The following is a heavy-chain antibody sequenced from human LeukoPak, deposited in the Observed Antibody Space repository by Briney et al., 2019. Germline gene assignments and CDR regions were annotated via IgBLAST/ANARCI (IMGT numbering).Heavy chain of an antibody. J-gene: IGHJ4*02. D-gene: IGHD2-15*01. V-gene: IGHV3-23*01. CDR2: IRGGGENT. CDR3: AKISWDGRGTFY. CDR1: GFTFSTYS. Sequence: PGGSLRLSCAASGFTFSTYSMSWVRQAPGKGLEWVSAIRGGGENTYYADFVKGRFTISRDNSKDTLSLQMNSLRAEDTAIYYCAKISWDGRGTFYWGQGTLVTVSS.